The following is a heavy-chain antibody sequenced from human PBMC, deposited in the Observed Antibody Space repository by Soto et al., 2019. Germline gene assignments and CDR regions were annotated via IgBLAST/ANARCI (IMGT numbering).Heavy chain of an antibody. CDR1: GGSISSYY. V-gene: IGHV4-59*01. J-gene: IGHJ4*02. CDR3: ASITMVRGVPY. CDR2: IYYSGST. Sequence: SETLSLTCTVSGGSISSYYWSWIRQPPGKGLEWIGYIYYSGSTNYNPSLKSRVTISVDTSKNQFSLKLSSVTAADTAVYYCASITMVRGVPYWGQGTLVTVSS. D-gene: IGHD3-10*01.